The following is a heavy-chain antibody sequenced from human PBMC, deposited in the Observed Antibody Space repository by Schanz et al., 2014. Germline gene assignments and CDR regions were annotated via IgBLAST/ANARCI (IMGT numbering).Heavy chain of an antibody. V-gene: IGHV4-59*01. CDR3: ARSRASGWLYEFDP. CDR2: VHDTGST. CDR1: GGSITTYC. J-gene: IGHJ5*02. D-gene: IGHD6-19*01. Sequence: QVRLQESGPGLVKPSETLSLTCTVSGGSITTYCWSWIRQPPGKPPQWIGFVHDTGSTNYNPSLKSRVTISVDVSRNHFSLTLTSVTAADTAVYYCARSRASGWLYEFDPWGPGTLVTVSS.